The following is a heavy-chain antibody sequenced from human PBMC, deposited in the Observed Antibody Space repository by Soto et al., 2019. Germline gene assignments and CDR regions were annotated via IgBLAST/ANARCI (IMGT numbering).Heavy chain of an antibody. CDR3: GRCSSTSCHLGADY. V-gene: IGHV3-30-3*01. D-gene: IGHD2-2*01. Sequence: ESGGGVVQPGRSLRLSCAASGFTFSSYAMHWVHQAPGKGLEWVALISYDGINKYYADSVKGRFTISRDNSKNTLYLQMNSLRTEDTSVYYCGRCSSTSCHLGADYWGQGTLVTVSS. CDR1: GFTFSSYA. J-gene: IGHJ4*02. CDR2: ISYDGINK.